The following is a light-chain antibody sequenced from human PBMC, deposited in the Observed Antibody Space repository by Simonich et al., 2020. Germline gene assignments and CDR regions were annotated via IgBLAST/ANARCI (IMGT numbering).Light chain of an antibody. CDR2: DAS. Sequence: IQRTHSPSTLSASVGNRVTITCRASQDISNYLNWYQQKPGKAPKLLIYDASNLETGVPSRFSGSGSWTDFTFTISSLQPEDIATYYCQQYDNLPYTFGQGTKLEIK. CDR3: QQYDNLPYT. J-gene: IGKJ2*01. V-gene: IGKV1-33*01. CDR1: QDISNY.